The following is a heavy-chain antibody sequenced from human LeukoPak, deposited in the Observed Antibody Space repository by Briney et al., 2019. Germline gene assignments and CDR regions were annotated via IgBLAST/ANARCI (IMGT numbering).Heavy chain of an antibody. Sequence: ASVKVSCKASGGTFSSYAISWVRQAPGQRLEWMGGIIPIFGTANYAQKFQGRVTITTDESTSTAYMELSSLRSEDTAVYYCARARVPLVGATPGYWGQGTLVTVSS. V-gene: IGHV1-69*05. CDR3: ARARVPLVGATPGY. D-gene: IGHD1-26*01. J-gene: IGHJ4*02. CDR1: GGTFSSYA. CDR2: IIPIFGTA.